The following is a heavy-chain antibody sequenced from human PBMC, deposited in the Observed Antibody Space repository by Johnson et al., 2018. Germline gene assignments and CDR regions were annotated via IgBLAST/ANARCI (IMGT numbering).Heavy chain of an antibody. D-gene: IGHD5-18*01. CDR3: AKDIWVYSYGHDAFDI. V-gene: IGHV3-9*01. CDR2: ISWNIGSI. J-gene: IGHJ3*02. CDR1: GLSFHDYA. Sequence: VQLVESGGGLVQPGRSLRLSCSASGLSFHDYAMHWVRQGPGKGLEGVSGISWNIGSIGYADSVKGGFTIPRDNAKHSLYLQMNSLRAEDTALYYCAKDIWVYSYGHDAFDIWGQGTVVTVSS.